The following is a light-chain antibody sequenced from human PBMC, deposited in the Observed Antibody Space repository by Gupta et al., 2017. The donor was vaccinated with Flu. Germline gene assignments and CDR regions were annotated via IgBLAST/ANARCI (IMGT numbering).Light chain of an antibody. Sequence: DIQMTQSPSSLSASVGDRVTITCRASQSITFYLNWYQQKPGKAPKLLIYAASSLQSGVPSRFSGSGSGTDFTLTISSLQPEDFATYYCQQRYNRPSFGGGTKVEIK. CDR3: QQRYNRPS. CDR1: QSITFY. J-gene: IGKJ4*01. CDR2: AAS. V-gene: IGKV1-39*01.